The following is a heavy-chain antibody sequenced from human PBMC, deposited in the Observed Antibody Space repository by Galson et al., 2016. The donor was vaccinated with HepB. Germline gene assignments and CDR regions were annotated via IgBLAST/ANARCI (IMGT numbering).Heavy chain of an antibody. V-gene: IGHV3-48*01. D-gene: IGHD6-19*01. J-gene: IGHJ4*02. Sequence: SLRLSCAASGFTFSSYGMNWVRQAPGRGLEWIAYIGGHTSITFYADSVKGRFTISRDNAKNSLSLHMIGLRAEDTAVYYCARARYSSDAHPGYYFDYWGQGTLVPVSS. CDR2: IGGHTSIT. CDR3: ARARYSSDAHPGYYFDY. CDR1: GFTFSSYG.